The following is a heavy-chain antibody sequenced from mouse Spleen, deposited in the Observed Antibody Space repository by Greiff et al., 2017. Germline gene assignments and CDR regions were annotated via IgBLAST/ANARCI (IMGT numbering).Heavy chain of an antibody. CDR1: GYTFTDYY. J-gene: IGHJ3*01. Sequence: EVQLQQSGPELVKPGASVKISCKASGYTFTDYYMNWVKQSHGKSLEWIGDINPNNGGTSYNQKFKGKATLTVDKSSSTAYMELRSLTSEDSAVYYCARELLRWFAYWGQGTLVTVSA. CDR3: ARELLRWFAY. V-gene: IGHV1-26*01. D-gene: IGHD1-1*01. CDR2: INPNNGGT.